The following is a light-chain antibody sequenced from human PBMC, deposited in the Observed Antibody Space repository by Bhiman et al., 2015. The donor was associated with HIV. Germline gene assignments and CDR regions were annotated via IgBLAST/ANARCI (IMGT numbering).Light chain of an antibody. CDR3: LSADSSATYGV. Sequence: YELTQPPSVSVYPGQTASITCSGDKLGEQYVCWYQQRAGQSPVLVMYQDNKRPSGIPERFSGSTSGTIVTLTISGVQAEDEADYYCLSADSSATYGVFGGGTKLTVL. CDR2: QDN. V-gene: IGLV3-25*03. CDR1: KLGEQY. J-gene: IGLJ3*02.